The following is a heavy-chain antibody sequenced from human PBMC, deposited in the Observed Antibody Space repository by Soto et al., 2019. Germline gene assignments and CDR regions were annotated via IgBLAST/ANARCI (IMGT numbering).Heavy chain of an antibody. D-gene: IGHD6-19*01. J-gene: IGHJ6*02. V-gene: IGHV4-59*01. CDR3: ARVWEQWLAGAYNYFGMDV. CDR1: GGSIRRFY. CDR2: SYYTAGI. Sequence: PPETLRHTYTVSGGSIRRFYWPWLGRPPRKGLEWIGYSYYTAGIRYSPSLESRVTISLDEYNNHFSLSLTSGTAADSAVYYCARVWEQWLAGAYNYFGMDVWCQGPTVT.